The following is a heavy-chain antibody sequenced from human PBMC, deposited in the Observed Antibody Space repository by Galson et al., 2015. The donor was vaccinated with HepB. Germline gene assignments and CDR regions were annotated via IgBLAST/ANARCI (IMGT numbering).Heavy chain of an antibody. CDR1: GFAFSGYW. Sequence: SLRLSCAASGFAFSGYWMSWVRQAPGKGLEWVANIKEDGSEKYYVDSLKGRFTISRDNAKNSLYLQMSNLRVDDTAIYYCVTDRAAVASLSGFYLTSWGQGTLVTVSS. J-gene: IGHJ5*02. D-gene: IGHD2/OR15-2a*01. V-gene: IGHV3-7*03. CDR3: VTDRAAVASLSGFYLTS. CDR2: IKEDGSEK.